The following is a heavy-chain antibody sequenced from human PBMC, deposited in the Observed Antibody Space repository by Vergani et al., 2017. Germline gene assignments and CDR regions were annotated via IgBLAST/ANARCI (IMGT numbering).Heavy chain of an antibody. V-gene: IGHV3-23*01. D-gene: IGHD1-26*01. J-gene: IGHJ4*02. Sequence: EVQLLESGGGLVQPGGSLRLSCEASGFSFPGYAMSWVRQAPGKGLEWVSSVSGSSATPYYADSVKGRFIISRDNSKNTLHLQMNSLRADDTAVYYCARGLGDLVGANWLDYWGQGTLVTVSS. CDR3: ARGLGDLVGANWLDY. CDR2: VSGSSATP. CDR1: GFSFPGYA.